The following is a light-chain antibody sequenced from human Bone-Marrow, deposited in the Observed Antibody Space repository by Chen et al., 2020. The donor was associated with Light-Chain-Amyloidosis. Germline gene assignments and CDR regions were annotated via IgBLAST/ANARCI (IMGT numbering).Light chain of an antibody. Sequence: QPALTHPASVSGSPGQSTTIPSPGSSSDVGTYNLVSWYQHHPGKAPKLIIYEAKKRPSGVSNRFSGSRSGYKASLTISGLQAEDEADYYCCSYAGRGKMFGGGTKLTVL. CDR2: EAK. J-gene: IGLJ3*02. V-gene: IGLV2-23*01. CDR1: SSDVGTYNL. CDR3: CSYAGRGKM.